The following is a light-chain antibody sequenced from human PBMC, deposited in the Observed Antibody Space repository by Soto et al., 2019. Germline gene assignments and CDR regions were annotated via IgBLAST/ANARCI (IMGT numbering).Light chain of an antibody. CDR2: KAS. J-gene: IGKJ1*01. CDR3: QQYNTYLWT. V-gene: IGKV1-5*03. CDR1: QSISSW. Sequence: IPMTQSPSTLSASVGDRVIIICRASQSISSWLAWYQQKPGKAPKLLIYKASSLESGVPSRFSGSGSGTEFTLTIRSLQPDDFATYYCQQYNTYLWTFGQGTKVDIK.